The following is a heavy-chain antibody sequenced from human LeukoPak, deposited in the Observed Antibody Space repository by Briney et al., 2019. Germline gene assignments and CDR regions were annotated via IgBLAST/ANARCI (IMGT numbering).Heavy chain of an antibody. CDR2: IYTSGST. CDR1: GGSISSYY. V-gene: IGHV4-4*07. Sequence: SETLSLTCTVSGGSISSYYWSWIRQPAGNGLEWIGRIYTSGSTNYNPSLKSRVTMSVDTSKNQFSLKLSSVTAADTAVYYCAREKVRGVIDNWFDPWGQGTLVTVSS. J-gene: IGHJ5*02. D-gene: IGHD3-10*01. CDR3: AREKVRGVIDNWFDP.